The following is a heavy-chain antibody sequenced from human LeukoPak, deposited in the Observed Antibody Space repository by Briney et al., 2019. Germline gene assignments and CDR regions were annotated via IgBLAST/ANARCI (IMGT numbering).Heavy chain of an antibody. J-gene: IGHJ2*01. Sequence: GGSLRLSCAVSGFNFDDYAMHWVRQAPARGLEWVLGINWKTGNGIYAQSVKGRFTISRDNAKNSLYLHMSSLRAEDTALYYCTRRAARWQFDLWGRGTLLTVSS. D-gene: IGHD5-24*01. CDR3: TRRAARWQFDL. CDR1: GFNFDDYA. V-gene: IGHV3-9*01. CDR2: INWKTGNG.